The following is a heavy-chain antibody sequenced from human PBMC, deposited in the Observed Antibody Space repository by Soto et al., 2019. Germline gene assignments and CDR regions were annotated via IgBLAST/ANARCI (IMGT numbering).Heavy chain of an antibody. CDR1: GFSFAGYY. D-gene: IGHD6-6*01. CDR3: AKDLTRQLAYWLDP. CDR2: INAHSGGT. Sequence: ASVKVSCKASGFSFAGYYIHWLRQAPGQGLEWMGWINAHSGGTEYAQKFQGRVTLTRDTSIATAYLTLTSLTSDDTALYYCAKDLTRQLAYWLDPWGQGTQVTVS. J-gene: IGHJ5*02. V-gene: IGHV1-2*02.